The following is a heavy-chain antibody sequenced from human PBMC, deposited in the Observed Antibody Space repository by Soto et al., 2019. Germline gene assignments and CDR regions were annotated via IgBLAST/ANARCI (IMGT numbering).Heavy chain of an antibody. J-gene: IGHJ4*02. CDR2: IDGRGTRT. V-gene: IGHV3-21*01. CDR1: GLTFVSHT. Sequence: GGSLRLSCEASGLTFVSHTMNWVRQAPGKGLEWVSSIDGRGTRTFYADALKGRFTISRDNARNSLYLQMNSLRAEDTAVYYCTREVQPVIRREYDYWGQGALVTVSS. CDR3: TREVQPVIRREYDY.